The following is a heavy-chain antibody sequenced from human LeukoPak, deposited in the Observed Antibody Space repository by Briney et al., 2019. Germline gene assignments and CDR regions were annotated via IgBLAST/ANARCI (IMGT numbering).Heavy chain of an antibody. CDR1: AFTFSDSW. J-gene: IGHJ4*02. Sequence: PGGSLRLSCVASAFTFSDSWMTCVRQAPGKGLERVSNINKDGSEKYYVYSVRGRFTISRDTAKNSLYLQMSSLREDNTDVYYYTSDRAWQHFEYWGQGTLVTVSS. CDR2: INKDGSEK. D-gene: IGHD5-12*01. CDR3: TSDRAWQHFEY. V-gene: IGHV3-7*01.